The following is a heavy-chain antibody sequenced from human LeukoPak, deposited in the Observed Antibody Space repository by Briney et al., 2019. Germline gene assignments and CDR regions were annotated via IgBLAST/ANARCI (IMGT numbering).Heavy chain of an antibody. CDR3: ARNYDSSGYTAFGY. J-gene: IGHJ4*02. D-gene: IGHD3-22*01. Sequence: SETLSLTCTVSGGSISSYYWSWIRQPPGKGLEWIGHIYYSGSTNYDPSLKSRVTISVDTSKSQFSLNLSSVTAADTAVYYCARNYDSSGYTAFGYWGRGTLVTVSS. CDR1: GGSISSYY. CDR2: IYYSGST. V-gene: IGHV4-59*01.